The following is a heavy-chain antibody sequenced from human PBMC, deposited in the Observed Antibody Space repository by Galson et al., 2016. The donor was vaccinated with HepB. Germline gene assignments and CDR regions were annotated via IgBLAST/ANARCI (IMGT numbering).Heavy chain of an antibody. D-gene: IGHD2-8*02. CDR1: GFTLTNYG. CDR3: ARDLVRSAFDM. V-gene: IGHV3-48*02. Sequence: SLRLSCAASGFTLTNYGMNWVRQAPGKGLEWVSYIRSTTSTIYYATSVKGRFTISSDDADNSLYLQMNSLRDEDTAVYYCARDLVRSAFDMWGQGTMVTVSS. J-gene: IGHJ3*02. CDR2: IRSTTSTI.